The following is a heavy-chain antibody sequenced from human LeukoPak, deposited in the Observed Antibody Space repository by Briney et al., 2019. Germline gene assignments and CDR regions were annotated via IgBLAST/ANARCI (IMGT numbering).Heavy chain of an antibody. D-gene: IGHD3/OR15-3a*01. CDR2: INPNSGGT. CDR1: GYTFTGYY. V-gene: IGHV1-2*02. CDR3: ARIPGRMLFVDY. J-gene: IGHJ4*02. Sequence: PAASVKVSCKASGYTFTGYYMHWVRQAPGQGLEWMGWINPNSGGTNYAQTFKGRVTMTRDTSISTAYMELSRLRADDTAVYYCARIPGRMLFVDYWGQGTLVTVSS.